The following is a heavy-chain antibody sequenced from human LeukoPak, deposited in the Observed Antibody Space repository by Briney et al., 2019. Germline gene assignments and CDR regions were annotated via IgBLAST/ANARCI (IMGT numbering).Heavy chain of an antibody. J-gene: IGHJ2*01. V-gene: IGHV4-4*08. CDR3: ARDHPPSTGDRGYFDL. D-gene: IGHD7-27*01. CDR1: GGSISSYY. Sequence: PSETLSLTCTVSGGSISSYYWSWIRQPPEKGLEWIGFIYNSGSTNYNPSLKSRVTISVDTSKNQFSLKLSSVTAADTAVYYCARDHPPSTGDRGYFDLWGRGTLVTVSS. CDR2: IYNSGST.